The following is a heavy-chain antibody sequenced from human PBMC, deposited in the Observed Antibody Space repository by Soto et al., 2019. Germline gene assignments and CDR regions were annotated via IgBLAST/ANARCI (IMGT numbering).Heavy chain of an antibody. CDR1: GVSIGTDSYY. D-gene: IGHD7-27*01. V-gene: IGHV4-39*01. Sequence: SETLSLTCTVSGVSIGTDSYYWGWLRQPPEKGLEWIGTIYYSGSTYYNPSLKSRVTISVDTSKNQFSLRLSSVTAADTAVYYCARHLNWDFDYWGQGTLVTVSS. J-gene: IGHJ4*02. CDR3: ARHLNWDFDY. CDR2: IYYSGST.